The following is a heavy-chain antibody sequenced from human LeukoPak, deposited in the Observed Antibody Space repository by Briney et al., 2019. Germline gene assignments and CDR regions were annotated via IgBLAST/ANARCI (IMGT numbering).Heavy chain of an antibody. CDR1: GFTFRSYE. D-gene: IGHD3-10*02. Sequence: PGGSLRLSCAASGFTFRSYEMNWVRQAPGKGLEGVSYISSSGSTIYYADSVKGRFTISRDNAKNSLYLQMNSLRAEDTAVYYCAELGITMIGGVWGKGTTVTISS. CDR3: AELGITMIGGV. CDR2: ISSSGSTI. V-gene: IGHV3-48*03. J-gene: IGHJ6*04.